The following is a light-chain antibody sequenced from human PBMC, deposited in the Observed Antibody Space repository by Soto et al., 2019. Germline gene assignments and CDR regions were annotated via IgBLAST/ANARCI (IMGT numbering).Light chain of an antibody. V-gene: IGLV1-51*01. CDR3: VTWDDSLTAVV. CDR2: DNH. CDR1: SSNIGNNY. Sequence: QSVLTQPPSVSAAPGPKVTISCSGSSSNIGNNYVSWYQQLPGTAPKLLIYDNHKRTSGIPDRFSGSKSGTSATLGITGLLTGDEADSYCVTWDDSLTAVVFGGGTKLTVL. J-gene: IGLJ2*01.